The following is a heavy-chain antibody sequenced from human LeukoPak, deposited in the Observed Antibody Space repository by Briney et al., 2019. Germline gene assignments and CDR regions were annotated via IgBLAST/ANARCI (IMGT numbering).Heavy chain of an antibody. J-gene: IGHJ4*02. D-gene: IGHD3-9*01. CDR1: GGSISSYY. CDR3: ARGVLRYFDWSPTYYFDY. Sequence: SETLSLTCTVSGGSISSYYWSWIRQPPGKGLEWIGYIYYSGSTNYNPSLKSRVTISVDTSKNQFSLKLSSVTAADTAVYYCARGVLRYFDWSPTYYFDYWGQGTLVTVSS. V-gene: IGHV4-59*01. CDR2: IYYSGST.